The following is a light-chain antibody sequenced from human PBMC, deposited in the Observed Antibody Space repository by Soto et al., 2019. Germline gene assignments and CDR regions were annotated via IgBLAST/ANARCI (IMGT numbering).Light chain of an antibody. CDR1: QTISTY. CDR3: QQYYRFPWT. V-gene: IGKV1-8*01. CDR2: AAS. J-gene: IGKJ1*01. Sequence: IRVTQSPSSLTASTGDRVTITCRASQTISTYLDWYQQQEGRAPKLLIYAASNLQGGVPSRFSGSGSGTEFSLTISGLQSEDFATYHCQQYYRFPWTFGHGTKVEV.